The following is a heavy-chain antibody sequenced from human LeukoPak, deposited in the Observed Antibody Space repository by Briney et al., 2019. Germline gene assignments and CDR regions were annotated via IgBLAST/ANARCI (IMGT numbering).Heavy chain of an antibody. CDR1: GFTFDDYA. J-gene: IGHJ6*02. CDR2: ISWNSGSI. V-gene: IGHV3-9*01. D-gene: IGHD3-9*01. CDR3: TRDLMDYDVSTGLHHYYMDV. Sequence: GGSLRPSCAASGFTFDDYAMHWVRQAPGKGLEWVSGISWNSGSIGYADSVKGRFTISRDNAKNSLYLQMNTLRVEDTAVYYCTRDLMDYDVSTGLHHYYMDVWGQGTTVTVSS.